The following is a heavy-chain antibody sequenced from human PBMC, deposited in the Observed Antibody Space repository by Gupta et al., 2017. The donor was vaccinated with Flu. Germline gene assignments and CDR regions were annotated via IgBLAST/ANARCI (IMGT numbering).Heavy chain of an antibody. CDR1: GGSISSSSYY. CDR3: ASFIPHYGRLEPADY. V-gene: IGHV4-39*01. J-gene: IGHJ4*02. Sequence: QLQLQESGPGLVKPSETLSLTCTVSGGSISSSSYYWGWIRQPPGKGLEWIGSIYYSGSTYYNPSLKSRVTISVDTSKNQFSLKLSSVTAADTAVYYCASFIPHYGRLEPADYWGQGTLVTVSS. D-gene: IGHD4-17*01. CDR2: IYYSGST.